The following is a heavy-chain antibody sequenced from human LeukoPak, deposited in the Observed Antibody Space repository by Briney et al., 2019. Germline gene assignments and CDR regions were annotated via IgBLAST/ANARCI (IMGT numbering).Heavy chain of an antibody. CDR1: GFTFSSYC. J-gene: IGHJ3*02. CDR2: ISSTSSYI. D-gene: IGHD5-18*01. V-gene: IGHV3-21*01. Sequence: GGSLRLSCAASGFTFSSYCMNWVRQAPGKGLEWISSISSTSSYIYYADSVKGRFTISRDNAKNSLYLQMNSLRAEDTAVYYCARSITHVDTVDAFDIWGEGTMVTVSS. CDR3: ARSITHVDTVDAFDI.